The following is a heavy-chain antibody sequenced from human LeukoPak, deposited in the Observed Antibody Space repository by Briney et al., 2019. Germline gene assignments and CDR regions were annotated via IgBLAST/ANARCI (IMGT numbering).Heavy chain of an antibody. CDR3: ARALLGEFPNYFDY. D-gene: IGHD3-16*01. V-gene: IGHV4-59*08. CDR2: ISHGGRT. Sequence: KTSETLSLTCTVSGGSISSYYWTWIRQPPGKGLEWIGYISHGGRTNYNPSLQSRVTMSVDTSKTQSFLNLDSVTAADTAVYYCARALLGEFPNYFDYWGQGTLVTVSS. CDR1: GGSISSYY. J-gene: IGHJ4*02.